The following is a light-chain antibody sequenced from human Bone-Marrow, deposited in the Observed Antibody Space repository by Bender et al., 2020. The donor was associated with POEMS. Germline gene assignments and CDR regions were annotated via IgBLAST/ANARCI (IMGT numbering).Light chain of an antibody. CDR2: DVT. J-gene: IGLJ3*02. Sequence: QSALTQPASVSGSPGQSITISCTGTSSDVGGYNYVSWYQQHPGKAPKFMIYDVTNRPSGVSNRFSGSKSGNTASLTISGLQAEDEADYYCSSYRTDSSWVFGGGTKVTVL. CDR1: SSDVGGYNY. CDR3: SSYRTDSSWV. V-gene: IGLV2-14*01.